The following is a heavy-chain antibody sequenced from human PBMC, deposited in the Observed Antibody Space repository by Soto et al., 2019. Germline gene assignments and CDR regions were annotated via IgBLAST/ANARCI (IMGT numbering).Heavy chain of an antibody. V-gene: IGHV3-23*01. CDR3: AKSYLTGYYMVGYYGMDV. Sequence: GGSLRLSCAASGFTFSSYAMSWVRQAPGKGLEWVSAISGSGGSTYYADSVKGRFTISRDNSKNTLYLQMNSLRAEDTAVYYCAKSYLTGYYMVGYYGMDVWGQGTTVTVSS. CDR1: GFTFSSYA. J-gene: IGHJ6*02. CDR2: ISGSGGST. D-gene: IGHD3-9*01.